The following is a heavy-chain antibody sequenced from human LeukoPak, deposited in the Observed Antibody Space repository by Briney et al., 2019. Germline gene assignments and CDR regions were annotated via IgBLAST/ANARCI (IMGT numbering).Heavy chain of an antibody. CDR2: ITNKPNGYST. D-gene: IGHD3-10*01. CDR3: ARSTRGSLDY. Sequence: GGSLRLSCAASGFTFSDHYMDWVRQAPGKGLEWVGRITNKPNGYSTDYAASVKGRLTISRDDSENSVYLQMNSLKTDDTAMYYCARSTRGSLDYWGQGTLVTVSS. V-gene: IGHV3-72*01. CDR1: GFTFSDHY. J-gene: IGHJ4*02.